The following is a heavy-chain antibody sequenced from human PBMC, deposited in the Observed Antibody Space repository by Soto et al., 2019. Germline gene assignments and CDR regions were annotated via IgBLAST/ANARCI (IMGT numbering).Heavy chain of an antibody. J-gene: IGHJ5*02. CDR1: GFTVKSNS. CDR2: IYSGVTST. CDR3: ARGRAGFEP. V-gene: IGHV3-53*01. Sequence: PGGSLRLSCAVSGFTVKSNSMNWVRQAPGKGLEWVSVIYSGVTSTDYADSVKGRLTISRDNSKNSLYLQMNSLKAEDTAVYYCARGRAGFEPWGQGTLVTVSS.